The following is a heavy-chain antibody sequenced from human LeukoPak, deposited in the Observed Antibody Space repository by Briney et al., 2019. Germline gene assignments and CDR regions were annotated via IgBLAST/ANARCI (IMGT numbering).Heavy chain of an antibody. D-gene: IGHD1-26*01. CDR2: MYYSGST. J-gene: IGHJ4*02. CDR1: GGSISSRNYY. Sequence: SETLSLTCTVSGGSISSRNYYWGWIRQPPGKGLEWIGSMYYSGSTYYNPSLKSRVTISVETSKNQFSLKLSSVTAADTAVYYCARQPYMLGAYYFDYWGQGTLVTVSS. V-gene: IGHV4-39*01. CDR3: ARQPYMLGAYYFDY.